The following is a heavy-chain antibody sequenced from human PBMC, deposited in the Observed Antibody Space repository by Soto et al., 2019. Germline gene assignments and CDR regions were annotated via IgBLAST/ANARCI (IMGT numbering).Heavy chain of an antibody. V-gene: IGHV3-66*01. J-gene: IGHJ4*02. CDR2: IYSGGST. CDR3: AKDYYGSGSYFPFDY. Sequence: GGSLRLSCAASGFTVSTKYMSWVRQAPGKGLEWVSVIYSGGSTFYADSVRGRFTISRDNSKNTLYLQMNSLRAEDTAVYYCAKDYYGSGSYFPFDYWGQGTLVTVSS. D-gene: IGHD3-10*01. CDR1: GFTVSTKY.